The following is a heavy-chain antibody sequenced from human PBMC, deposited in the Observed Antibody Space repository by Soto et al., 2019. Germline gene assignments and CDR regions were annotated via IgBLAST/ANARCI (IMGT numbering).Heavy chain of an antibody. Sequence: VASVKVSCKASGYTFTSYAMHWVRQAPGQRLEWMGWINAGNGNTKYSQKLQGRVTMTTDTSTNTAYMELRSLTSDDTAVYYCARDCTGGSCFCIYWGQGTLVTVSS. CDR1: GYTFTSYA. V-gene: IGHV1-3*01. CDR2: INAGNGNT. D-gene: IGHD2-15*01. J-gene: IGHJ4*02. CDR3: ARDCTGGSCFCIY.